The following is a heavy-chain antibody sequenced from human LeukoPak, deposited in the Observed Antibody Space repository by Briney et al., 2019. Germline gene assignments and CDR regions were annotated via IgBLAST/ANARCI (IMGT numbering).Heavy chain of an antibody. CDR2: IWYDGSER. J-gene: IGHJ4*02. V-gene: IGHV3-33*01. CDR3: ARVGQFDNSGSLPFDY. D-gene: IGHD3-22*01. CDR1: GFTFSTYG. Sequence: GGSLRLSCAASGFTFSTYGMHWVRQAPGKGLEWVAVIWYDGSERYHADSVKGRFTISRDNSNNTLFLQMNSLRVEDTAVYYCARVGQFDNSGSLPFDYWGQGTLVTVSS.